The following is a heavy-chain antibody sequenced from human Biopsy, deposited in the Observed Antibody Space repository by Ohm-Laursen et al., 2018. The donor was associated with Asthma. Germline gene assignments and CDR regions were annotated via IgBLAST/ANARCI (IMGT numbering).Heavy chain of an antibody. CDR1: GFTFRNFG. Sequence: SLRLSCTASGFTFRNFGMHWVRQAPGKGLEWVALISSDVREWYADSVKGRFTISRDNSKDTLYLQVNSLRGDDTAVYYCARGETWGRSYYFDYWGQGTLVTVSS. J-gene: IGHJ4*02. CDR3: ARGETWGRSYYFDY. V-gene: IGHV3-30*03. CDR2: ISSDVRE. D-gene: IGHD6-6*01.